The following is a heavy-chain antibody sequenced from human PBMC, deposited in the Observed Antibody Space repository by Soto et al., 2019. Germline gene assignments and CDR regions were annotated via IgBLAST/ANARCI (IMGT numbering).Heavy chain of an antibody. Sequence: SETLSLTCTVSGGSISSSSYYWGWIRQPPGKGLEWIGSIYHSGSSYYNPSLKSRVTISVDTSKEQFSLTLRSVTAADTAMYHCARLNILTGNGVTHGGQGTLVPVSA. D-gene: IGHD3-9*01. CDR1: GGSISSSSYY. V-gene: IGHV4-39*01. CDR3: ARLNILTGNGVTH. CDR2: IYHSGSS. J-gene: IGHJ4*02.